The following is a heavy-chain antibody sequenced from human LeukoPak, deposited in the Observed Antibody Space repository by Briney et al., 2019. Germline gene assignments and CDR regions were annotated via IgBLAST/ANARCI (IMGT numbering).Heavy chain of an antibody. D-gene: IGHD3-3*01. CDR1: GGSLSSYY. J-gene: IGHJ6*03. CDR3: ARVTRDGSVYDFWSGYYLYYYMDV. Sequence: PSETLSLTCTVSGGSLSSYYWSWIRQPPGKGLEWIGYIYYSGSTNYNPSLKSRVTISVDTSKNQFSLKLSSVTAADTAVYYCARVTRDGSVYDFWSGYYLYYYMDVWGKGTTVTVSS. V-gene: IGHV4-59*01. CDR2: IYYSGST.